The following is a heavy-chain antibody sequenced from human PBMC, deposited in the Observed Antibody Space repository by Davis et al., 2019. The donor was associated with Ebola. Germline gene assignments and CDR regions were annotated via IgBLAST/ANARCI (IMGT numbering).Heavy chain of an antibody. Sequence: MPSETLSLTCAVYGGSFSGNYWSWIRQPPGKGLEWIGEINHSGSTNYNPSLKSRVTISVDTSKNQFSLKLSSVTAADTAVYYCARFTIFGVVRRGFDIWGQGTMVTVSS. CDR3: ARFTIFGVVRRGFDI. CDR1: GGSFSGNY. D-gene: IGHD3-3*01. J-gene: IGHJ3*02. CDR2: INHSGST. V-gene: IGHV4-34*01.